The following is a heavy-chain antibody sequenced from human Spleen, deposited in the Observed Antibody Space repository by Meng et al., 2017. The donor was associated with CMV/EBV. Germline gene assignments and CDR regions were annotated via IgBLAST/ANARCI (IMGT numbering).Heavy chain of an antibody. Sequence: FSRYAMHWVRQAPGKGLEWVAVISYDGSNKYYADSVKGRFTISRDNSKNTLYLQMNSLRAEDTAVYYCAREALDYYDSSGLDWFDPWGQGTLVTVSS. J-gene: IGHJ5*02. V-gene: IGHV3-30*04. CDR3: AREALDYYDSSGLDWFDP. CDR2: ISYDGSNK. D-gene: IGHD3-22*01. CDR1: FSRYA.